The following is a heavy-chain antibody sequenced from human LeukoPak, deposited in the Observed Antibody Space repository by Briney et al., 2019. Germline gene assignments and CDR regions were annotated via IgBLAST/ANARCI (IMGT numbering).Heavy chain of an antibody. Sequence: PSQTLSLTCTVSGGSISSGSYYWSWIRQPAGKGRVWIGRIYTSGSTNYNPSLKSRVTISVDTSKNQFSLKLSSVTAADTAVYYCARGGYSYGSNFDYWGQGTLVTVSS. V-gene: IGHV4-61*02. CDR2: IYTSGST. J-gene: IGHJ4*02. CDR3: ARGGYSYGSNFDY. D-gene: IGHD5-18*01. CDR1: GGSISSGSYY.